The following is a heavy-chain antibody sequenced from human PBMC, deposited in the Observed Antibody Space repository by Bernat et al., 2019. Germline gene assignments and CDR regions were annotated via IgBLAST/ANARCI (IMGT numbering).Heavy chain of an antibody. CDR1: EFTFDDHA. CDR2: ISWDNGKL. J-gene: IGHJ4*02. CDR3: AKDMRSRAYVYAFDS. Sequence: EVHLVESGGYLVQPGRSLRLSCAASEFTFDDHAMHWVRQAPGKGLEWVAGISWDNGKLGSADSVAGRITISNDNAKNSVCLQMNSLSTEDTALYYCAKDMRSRAYVYAFDSWDQGTLVTVSS. D-gene: IGHD5/OR15-5a*01. V-gene: IGHV3-9*01.